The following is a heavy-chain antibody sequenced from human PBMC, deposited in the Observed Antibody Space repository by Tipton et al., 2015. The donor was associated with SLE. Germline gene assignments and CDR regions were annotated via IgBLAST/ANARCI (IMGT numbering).Heavy chain of an antibody. CDR2: VYQGVRT. CDR1: DYSVSSGFD. Sequence: TLSLTCDVSDYSVSSGFDWGWIRQPPGKGLEWIASVYQGVRTFSNPSLQSRVTISLDTSKNQFSLRLTSVTAADTALYYCATRSYGLGFGVWGHGTLVTVSS. D-gene: IGHD3-16*01. V-gene: IGHV4-38-2*01. CDR3: ATRSYGLGFGV. J-gene: IGHJ3*01.